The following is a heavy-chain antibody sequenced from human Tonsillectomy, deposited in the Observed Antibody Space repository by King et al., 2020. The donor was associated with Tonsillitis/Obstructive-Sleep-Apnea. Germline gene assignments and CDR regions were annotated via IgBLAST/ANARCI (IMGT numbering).Heavy chain of an antibody. V-gene: IGHV4-39*01. Sequence: QLQESGPGLVKPSETLSLTCTVSGGSISSSSYYWGWIRQPPGKGLEWIGSIYYSGSTYYNPSLKSRVTISVDTSKNQFSLKLSSVTAADMAVYYCARQQYYYYYMDVWGKGTTVTVSS. CDR3: ARQQYYYYYMDV. CDR2: IYYSGST. CDR1: GGSISSSSYY. J-gene: IGHJ6*03.